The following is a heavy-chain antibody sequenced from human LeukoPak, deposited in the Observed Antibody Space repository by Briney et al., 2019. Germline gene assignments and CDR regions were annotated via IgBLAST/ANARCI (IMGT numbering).Heavy chain of an antibody. CDR3: ARGFIPRYDSSGYYRY. CDR2: INHSGST. Sequence: SETLSLTCAVYGGSFSGYYWSWIRQPPGKGLEWIGEINHSGSTNHNPSLKSRVTISVDTSKNQFSLKLSSVTAADTAVYYCARGFIPRYDSSGYYRYWGQGTLVTVSS. V-gene: IGHV4-34*01. CDR1: GGSFSGYY. J-gene: IGHJ4*02. D-gene: IGHD3-22*01.